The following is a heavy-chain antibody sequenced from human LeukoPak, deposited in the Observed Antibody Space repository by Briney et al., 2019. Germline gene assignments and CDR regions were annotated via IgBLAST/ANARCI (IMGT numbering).Heavy chain of an antibody. CDR1: GFTFSSYA. J-gene: IGHJ4*02. CDR2: ISYDGSNK. Sequence: GRSLRLSCAASGFTFSSYAMHWVRQAPGKGLEWVAVISYDGSNKYYADSVKGRFTISRDNSKNTLYLQMNSLRAEDTAVYYCARDPIVGATRWSSFDYWGQGTLATVSS. CDR3: ARDPIVGATRWSSFDY. D-gene: IGHD1-26*01. V-gene: IGHV3-30-3*01.